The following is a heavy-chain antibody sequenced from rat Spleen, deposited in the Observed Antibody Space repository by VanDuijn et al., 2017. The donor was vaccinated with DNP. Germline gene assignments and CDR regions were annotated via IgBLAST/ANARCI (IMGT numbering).Heavy chain of an antibody. D-gene: IGHD1-2*01. CDR3: ARQKDSSYIWDYPDY. V-gene: IGHV5-29*01. J-gene: IGHJ2*01. Sequence: EVQLVESGGGLVQPGRSLKLSCAASGFTFSHYAMAWVRQAPTKGLEWVATITYDGSSTYYRDSVKGRFTISRENAENTLYLQMTGLRSEDTAIYFCARQKDSSYIWDYPDYWGHGVMVTVSS. CDR1: GFTFSHYA. CDR2: ITYDGSST.